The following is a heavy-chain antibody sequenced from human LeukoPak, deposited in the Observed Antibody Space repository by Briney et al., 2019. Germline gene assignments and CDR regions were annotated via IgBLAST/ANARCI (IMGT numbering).Heavy chain of an antibody. CDR3: AKDATLFGDQYFDY. Sequence: GRSLRLSCAASGFAFSSHGMHWVRQAPGKGLEWVAVTSYDGSTKYYADSAKGRFNISRDNSKNTLYLQMNSLRVDDTAVYYCAKDATLFGDQYFDYWGQGTLVIVSS. D-gene: IGHD3-10*01. V-gene: IGHV3-30*18. J-gene: IGHJ4*02. CDR2: TSYDGSTK. CDR1: GFAFSSHG.